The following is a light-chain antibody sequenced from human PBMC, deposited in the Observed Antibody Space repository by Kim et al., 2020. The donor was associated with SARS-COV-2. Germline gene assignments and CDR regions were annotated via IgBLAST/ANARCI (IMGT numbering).Light chain of an antibody. V-gene: IGLV4-69*01. CDR2: LNSDGSH. Sequence: QPVLTQSPSASASLGASVKLTCTLSSGHSSYAIAWHQQQPEKGPRYLMKLNSDGSHSKGDEIPDRFSGSSSGAERYLTISSLQSEDEADYYCQTWGTGIPVFGGGTQLTVL. CDR1: SGHSSYA. J-gene: IGLJ3*02. CDR3: QTWGTGIPV.